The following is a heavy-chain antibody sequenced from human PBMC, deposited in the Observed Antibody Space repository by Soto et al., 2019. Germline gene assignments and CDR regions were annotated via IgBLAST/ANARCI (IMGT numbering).Heavy chain of an antibody. Sequence: QLQLQESGSGLVKPSQTLSLTCAVSGGSISSGGYSWSWIRQPPGKGLEWIGYIYHSGNTYYNPTLNSRAPISIDSSTNQFTPQQSSVTAAETAVYYCARALGWFGEFLGGYHCAYWGQGTLVPVSS. CDR3: ARALGWFGEFLGGYHCAY. D-gene: IGHD3-10*01. CDR1: GGSISSGGYS. J-gene: IGHJ4*02. CDR2: IYHSGNT. V-gene: IGHV4-30-2*01.